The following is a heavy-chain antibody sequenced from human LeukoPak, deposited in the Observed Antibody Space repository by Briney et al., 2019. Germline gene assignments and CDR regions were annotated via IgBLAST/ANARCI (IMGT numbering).Heavy chain of an antibody. D-gene: IGHD1-26*01. CDR2: TYYRSKLYN. J-gene: IGHJ4*02. V-gene: IGHV6-1*01. CDR3: ARGTTGQVGAPRWAFGY. Sequence: SQTLSLTCALSGDIVSSNSAAWHWIRQSPSRGLEWLGRTYYRSKLYNDYEVSVKSRITINPDTSQNPFSLQLNSVTPQDTAVYYCARGTTGQVGAPRWAFGYWGQGTLVTVCS. CDR1: GDIVSSNSAA.